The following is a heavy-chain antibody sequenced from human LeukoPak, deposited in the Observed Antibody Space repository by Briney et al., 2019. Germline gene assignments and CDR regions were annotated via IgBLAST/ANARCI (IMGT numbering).Heavy chain of an antibody. V-gene: IGHV3-23*01. CDR2: ISGSGAST. Sequence: GGSLRLSCAASGFTFSSYAMSWVRQAPGKGLEWVSAISGSGASTYYADSVKGRFTISRDNSKNTLYLQMNSLRAEDTAVYYCAKDSAMVLYYFDYWGQGTLVTVSS. D-gene: IGHD5-18*01. J-gene: IGHJ4*02. CDR3: AKDSAMVLYYFDY. CDR1: GFTFSSYA.